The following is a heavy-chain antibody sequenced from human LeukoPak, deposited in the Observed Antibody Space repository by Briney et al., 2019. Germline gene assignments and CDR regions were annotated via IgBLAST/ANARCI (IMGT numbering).Heavy chain of an antibody. Sequence: SGGSLRLSCAASGFTFSSYWMHWVRQAPGKGLVWVSRINTDGSSTSYADSVKGRFTISRDNSKNTLYLQMNSLRAEDTAVYYCAKDSALITFGGVIRKEVGGQGTLVTVSS. CDR1: GFTFSSYW. D-gene: IGHD3-16*01. CDR3: AKDSALITFGGVIRKEV. V-gene: IGHV3-74*01. J-gene: IGHJ4*02. CDR2: INTDGSST.